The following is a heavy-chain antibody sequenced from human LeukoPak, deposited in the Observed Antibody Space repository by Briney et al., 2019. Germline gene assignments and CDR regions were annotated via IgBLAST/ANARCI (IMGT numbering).Heavy chain of an antibody. Sequence: SETLSLXCAVYGGSFSGYYWSWIRQPPGKGLEWIGEINHSGSATYNPSLKSRVTISVDTSKNQFSLKLSSVTAADTAVYYCARVRFLEWLTSNYMDVWGTGTTVTVSS. CDR3: ARVRFLEWLTSNYMDV. CDR1: GGSFSGYY. D-gene: IGHD3-3*01. J-gene: IGHJ6*03. V-gene: IGHV4-34*01. CDR2: INHSGSA.